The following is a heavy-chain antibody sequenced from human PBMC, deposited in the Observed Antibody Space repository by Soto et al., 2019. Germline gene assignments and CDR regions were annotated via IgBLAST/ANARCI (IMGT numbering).Heavy chain of an antibody. V-gene: IGHV1-69*02. CDR2: IIPILGIA. Sequence: QVQLVQSGAEVKKPGSSVKVSCKASGGTFSSYTISWVRQAPGQGLEWMGRIIPILGIANYAQKFQGRVTITAAKSPSTAYMGLSSLRSEDTAVYYCAGGDWLPQTFDYWGQGTLVTVSS. CDR3: AGGDWLPQTFDY. J-gene: IGHJ4*02. D-gene: IGHD3-9*01. CDR1: GGTFSSYT.